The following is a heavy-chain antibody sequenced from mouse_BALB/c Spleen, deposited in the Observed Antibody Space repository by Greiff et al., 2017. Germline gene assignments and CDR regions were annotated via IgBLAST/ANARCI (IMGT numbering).Heavy chain of an antibody. J-gene: IGHJ1*01. CDR3: AREPYRYDVWYCDV. CDR1: GFTFSDFY. Sequence: EVQVVESGGGLVQPGGSLRLSCATSGFTFSDFYMEWVRQPPGKRLEWIAASRNKANDYTTEYSASVKGRFIVSRDTSRSILYLQMNALRAEDTAIYYCAREPYRYDVWYCDVWGAGTTVTVSS. D-gene: IGHD2-14*01. V-gene: IGHV7-1*02. CDR2: SRNKANDYTT.